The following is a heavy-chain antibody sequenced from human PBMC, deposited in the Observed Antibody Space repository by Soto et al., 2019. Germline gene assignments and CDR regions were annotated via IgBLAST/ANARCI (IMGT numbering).Heavy chain of an antibody. CDR2: INPSGGST. J-gene: IGHJ6*02. CDR1: GYTFTSYY. Sequence: ASVKVSCKASGYTFTSYYMHWVRQAPGQGLEWMGIINPSGGSTSYAQKFQGRVTMTRDMSTSTVYMELSSLRSEDTAVYYCTRGPFFYGSGSSTPGGYFALDVWGQGTTVTVSS. V-gene: IGHV1-46*01. D-gene: IGHD3-10*01. CDR3: TRGPFFYGSGSSTPGGYFALDV.